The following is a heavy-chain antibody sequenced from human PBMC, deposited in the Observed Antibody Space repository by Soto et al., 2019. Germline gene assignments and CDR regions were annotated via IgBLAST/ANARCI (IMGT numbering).Heavy chain of an antibody. Sequence: GGSLRLSCAASGFTFRNYAMSWVRQAPGKGLEWVSAIHGSGGSAYYADSVKGRFTISRDDSKNTLYLQMSSLRVDDTALYYCANDAVAGNGERDWFDPWGQGTLVTVSS. J-gene: IGHJ5*02. CDR2: IHGSGGSA. V-gene: IGHV3-23*01. D-gene: IGHD6-19*01. CDR1: GFTFRNYA. CDR3: ANDAVAGNGERDWFDP.